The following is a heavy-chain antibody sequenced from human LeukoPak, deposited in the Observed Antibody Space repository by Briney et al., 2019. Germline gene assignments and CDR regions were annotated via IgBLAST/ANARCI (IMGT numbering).Heavy chain of an antibody. Sequence: SETLSLTCTVSGGANTSHYWTWIRQSPVKGLEWIGDISNSGSTSYNPSLKSRVTISIDTSKNQFSLKLSSVTAADTAVYYRGRDALVGYFSYYYMDVWGKATTVTVSS. J-gene: IGHJ6*03. CDR2: ISNSGST. CDR3: GRDALVGYFSYYYMDV. CDR1: GGANTSHY. V-gene: IGHV4-59*11. D-gene: IGHD2-15*01.